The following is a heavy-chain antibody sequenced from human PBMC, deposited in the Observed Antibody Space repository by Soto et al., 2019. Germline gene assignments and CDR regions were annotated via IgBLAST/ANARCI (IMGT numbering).Heavy chain of an antibody. CDR2: ISYDGSNK. J-gene: IGHJ2*01. V-gene: IGHV3-30*18. CDR1: GFTFSSYG. CDR3: AKGPSNGDYAGYFDL. Sequence: QVQLVESGGGVVQPGRSLRLSCAASGFTFSSYGMHWVRQAPGKGLEWVAAISYDGSNKYYADSVKGRFTISRDNSKNTLYLQMNSLRAEDTAVYYCAKGPSNGDYAGYFDLWGRGTLVTVSS. D-gene: IGHD2-8*01.